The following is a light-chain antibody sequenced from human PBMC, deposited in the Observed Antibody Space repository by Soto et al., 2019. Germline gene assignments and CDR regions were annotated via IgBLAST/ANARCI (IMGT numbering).Light chain of an antibody. CDR3: QQYDTYWT. V-gene: IGKV1-5*03. CDR1: QSTSNW. J-gene: IGKJ1*01. Sequence: DIQMTQSPSTLSASVGDRVTITCRASQSTSNWLAWYQQKPGKAPKLLIYKASSLESGVPSRFTGSGSGTEFTLTISSLQPDDFATYYCQQYDTYWTFGQGTKVVIK. CDR2: KAS.